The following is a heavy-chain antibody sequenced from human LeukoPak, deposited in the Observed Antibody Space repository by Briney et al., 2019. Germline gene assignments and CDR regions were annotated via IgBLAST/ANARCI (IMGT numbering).Heavy chain of an antibody. Sequence: GASVKVSYKASGYTFRNYGITWVRQAPGQGLEWMGWIGTYNGNTDYAQKFQGRVIMTADTSTTTAHMELRSLRSDDTAVYYCARGRLKRVPFTKVAGALDYWGQGTRVTVSS. V-gene: IGHV1-18*01. CDR1: GYTFRNYG. D-gene: IGHD6-19*01. CDR3: ARGRLKRVPFTKVAGALDY. J-gene: IGHJ4*02. CDR2: IGTYNGNT.